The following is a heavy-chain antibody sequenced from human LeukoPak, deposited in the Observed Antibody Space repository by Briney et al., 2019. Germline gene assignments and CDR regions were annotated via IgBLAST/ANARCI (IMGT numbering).Heavy chain of an antibody. Sequence: SETLSLTCTVSGGSISSSSYYWSWIRQPPGKGLEWIGYIYYSGSTNYNPSLKSRVTISVDTSKNQFSLKLSSVTAADTAVYYCATRGYSSGCFDYWGQGTLVTVSS. J-gene: IGHJ4*02. CDR1: GGSISSSSYY. CDR2: IYYSGST. CDR3: ATRGYSSGCFDY. D-gene: IGHD6-19*01. V-gene: IGHV4-61*05.